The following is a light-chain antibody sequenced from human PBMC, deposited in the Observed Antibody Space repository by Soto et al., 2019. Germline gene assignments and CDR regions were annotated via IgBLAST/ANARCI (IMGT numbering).Light chain of an antibody. CDR1: ERIYSAY. V-gene: IGKV3D-20*02. CDR3: QQRHNWPIT. Sequence: EVGLTQYPGTLSLSRGERATLSCRASERIYSAYLGWYQQKPGQAPRLLIYGASSRATGIPDRFSGSGSGTDFTLTICGLEPADLGLYYCQQRHNWPITFGQGTLLAIK. CDR2: GAS. J-gene: IGKJ5*01.